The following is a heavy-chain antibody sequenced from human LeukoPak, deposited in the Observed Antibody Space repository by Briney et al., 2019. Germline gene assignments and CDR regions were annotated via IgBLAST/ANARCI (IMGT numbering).Heavy chain of an antibody. J-gene: IGHJ6*02. V-gene: IGHV3-30-3*01. CDR2: ISYDGSNE. CDR3: ARVFYGGNALYSYYGMDV. Sequence: GGSLRLSCAASGLTFSSYAMHWVRQAPGKVLEWVAVISYDGSNEYYADSVKGRFTISRDNSKNTLYLQMNSLRAEDTAVYYCARVFYGGNALYSYYGMDVWGQGTTVTVSS. CDR1: GLTFSSYA. D-gene: IGHD4-23*01.